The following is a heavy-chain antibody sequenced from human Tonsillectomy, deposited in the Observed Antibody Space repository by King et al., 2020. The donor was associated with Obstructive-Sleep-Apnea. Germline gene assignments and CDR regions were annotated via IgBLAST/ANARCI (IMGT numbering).Heavy chain of an antibody. V-gene: IGHV3-23*04. D-gene: IGHD3-9*01. CDR1: GFTFSSYA. CDR2: ISGSGGST. Sequence: VQLVESGGGLVQPGGSLRLSCAASGFTFSSYAMSWVRQAPGKGLEWVSAISGSGGSTYYADSVKGRFTISRDNSKNTLYLQMNSLRAEDTAVYYCAKDPDDYDILTGYLATWGQGTLVTVSS. J-gene: IGHJ5*02. CDR3: AKDPDDYDILTGYLAT.